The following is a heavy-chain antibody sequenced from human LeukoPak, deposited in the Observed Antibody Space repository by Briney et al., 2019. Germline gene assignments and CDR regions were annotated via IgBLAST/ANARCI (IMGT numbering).Heavy chain of an antibody. J-gene: IGHJ4*02. Sequence: GGSLRLSCAASGFTFRSYAMSWVRQAPGKGLEWVSSISSSSSYIYYADSVKGRFTISRDNAKNSLYLQMNSLRAEDTAVYYCARRILHEFDYWGQGTLVTVSS. CDR3: ARRILHEFDY. CDR2: ISSSSSYI. D-gene: IGHD1-26*01. V-gene: IGHV3-21*01. CDR1: GFTFRSYA.